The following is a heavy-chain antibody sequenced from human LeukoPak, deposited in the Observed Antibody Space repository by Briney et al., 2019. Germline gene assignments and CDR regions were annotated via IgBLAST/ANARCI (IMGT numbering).Heavy chain of an antibody. D-gene: IGHD3-10*01. V-gene: IGHV4-34*01. CDR1: GGSFSGYY. CDR3: ARAYITIGLPTFDY. CDR2: INHSGST. J-gene: IGHJ4*02. Sequence: SETLSLTCAVYGGSFSGYYWSWIRQPPGKGLEWIGEINHSGSTNYNPSLKSRVTISVDTSKNQFSLKLSSVTAADTAVYYCARAYITIGLPTFDYWGQGTLVTVSS.